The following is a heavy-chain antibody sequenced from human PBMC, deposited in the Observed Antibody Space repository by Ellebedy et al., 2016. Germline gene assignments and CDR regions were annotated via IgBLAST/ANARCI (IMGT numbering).Heavy chain of an antibody. V-gene: IGHV4-39*01. CDR1: GGSISSSSYY. Sequence: SETLSLTXTVSGGSISSSSYYWGWIRQPPGKGLEWIGSIYYSGSTYYNPSLKSRVTISVDTSKNQFSLKLSSVTAADTAVYYCARHLGITMIVVVQHNWFDPWGQGTLVTVSS. D-gene: IGHD3-22*01. CDR3: ARHLGITMIVVVQHNWFDP. J-gene: IGHJ5*02. CDR2: IYYSGST.